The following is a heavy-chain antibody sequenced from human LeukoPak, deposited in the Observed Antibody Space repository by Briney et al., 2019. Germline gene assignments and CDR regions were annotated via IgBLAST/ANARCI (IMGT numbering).Heavy chain of an antibody. D-gene: IGHD3-3*01. CDR3: ARGPYDFWSGYYYYYGMDV. J-gene: IGHJ6*02. CDR1: GDSINSLDL. Sequence: SGTPSLTCTVSGDSINSLDLWSWVRQPPGKGLEWIGEINHSGSTNYNPSLKSRVTISVDTSKNQFSLKLSSVTAADTAVYYCARGPYDFWSGYYYYYGMDVWGQGTTVTVSS. V-gene: IGHV4-4*02. CDR2: INHSGST.